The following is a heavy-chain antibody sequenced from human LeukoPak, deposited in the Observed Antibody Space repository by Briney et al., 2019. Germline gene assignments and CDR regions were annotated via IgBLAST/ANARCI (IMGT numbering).Heavy chain of an antibody. V-gene: IGHV4-61*01. CDR1: GGSISSGTYY. Sequence: SQTLSLTCTVSGGSISSGTYYWSWIRQPPGKGLEWIGYIYYVGNTKYNPSLQSRVTISLGTSKNQFSLKMTSVTAADTAVYYCARGSYGYKEGIDVWGQGTTVTVSS. CDR3: ARGSYGYKEGIDV. CDR2: IYYVGNT. D-gene: IGHD5-24*01. J-gene: IGHJ6*02.